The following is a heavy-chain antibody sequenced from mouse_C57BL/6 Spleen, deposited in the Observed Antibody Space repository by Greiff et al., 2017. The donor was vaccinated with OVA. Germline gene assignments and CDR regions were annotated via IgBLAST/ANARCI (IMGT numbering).Heavy chain of an antibody. J-gene: IGHJ4*01. V-gene: IGHV1-72*01. Sequence: QVQLQQSGAELVKPGASVKLSCKASGYTFNSYWMHWVKQRPGRGLEWIGRIDPNSGGTKYNEKFKSKATLTVDKPSSTAYMQLSSLTSEDSAVYDCARVNYYGSSGYYYAMDYWGQGTSVTVSA. CDR2: IDPNSGGT. CDR3: ARVNYYGSSGYYYAMDY. D-gene: IGHD1-1*01. CDR1: GYTFNSYW.